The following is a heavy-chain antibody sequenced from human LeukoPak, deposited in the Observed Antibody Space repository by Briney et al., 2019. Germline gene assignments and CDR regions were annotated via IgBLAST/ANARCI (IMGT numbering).Heavy chain of an antibody. Sequence: GGSLRLSCAASGFTFGSYAMSWVRQAPGKGLEWVSGISGSGGSTYYADSVKGRFTISRDNAKNSLYLQMNSLRAEDTAVYYCVRDQYSSGSLWGQGTLVTVSS. V-gene: IGHV3-23*01. CDR1: GFTFGSYA. CDR3: VRDQYSSGSL. CDR2: ISGSGGST. J-gene: IGHJ4*02. D-gene: IGHD6-19*01.